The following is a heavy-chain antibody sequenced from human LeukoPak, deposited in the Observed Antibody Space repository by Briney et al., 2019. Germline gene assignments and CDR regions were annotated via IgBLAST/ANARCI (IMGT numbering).Heavy chain of an antibody. CDR3: ARGGTMSRYYYYGMDV. V-gene: IGHV1-69*13. CDR2: IIPIFGTA. J-gene: IGHJ6*02. CDR1: GYTFIRYH. D-gene: IGHD3-22*01. Sequence: GASVKVSCKASGYTFIRYHMHWVRQAPGQGLEWMGGIIPIFGTANYAQKFQGRVTITADESTSTAYMELSSLRSEDTAVYYCARGGTMSRYYYYGMDVWGQGTTVTVSS.